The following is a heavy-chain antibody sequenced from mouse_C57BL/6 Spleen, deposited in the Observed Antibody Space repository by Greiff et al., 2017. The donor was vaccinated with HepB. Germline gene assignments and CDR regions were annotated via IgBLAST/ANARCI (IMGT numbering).Heavy chain of an antibody. CDR3: ARYDYAYYYAMDY. Sequence: EVQGVESVAELVRPGASVKLSCTASGFNIKNTYMHWVKQRPEQGLEWIGRIDPANGNTKYAPKFQGKATITADTSSNTAYLQLSSLTSEDTAIYYCARYDYAYYYAMDYWGQGTSVTVSS. V-gene: IGHV14-3*01. CDR2: IDPANGNT. J-gene: IGHJ4*01. D-gene: IGHD2-4*01. CDR1: GFNIKNTY.